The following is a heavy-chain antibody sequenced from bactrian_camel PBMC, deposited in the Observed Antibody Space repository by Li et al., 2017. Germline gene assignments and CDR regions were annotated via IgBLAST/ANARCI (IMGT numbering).Heavy chain of an antibody. D-gene: IGHD1*01. CDR2: VYFGGSRT. V-gene: IGHV3S1*01. Sequence: HVQLVESGGGSVQAGGSLTLSCVASTSTISTSCMGWFRQAPGNEREGVAFVYFGGSRTYYADSVKGRFTISQDKGKNTVYLQMNSLKTEGSGVYYCATGLDDRTWMRERGPGTQVTVS. J-gene: IGHJ4*01. CDR3: ATGLDDRTWMRE. CDR1: TSTISTSC.